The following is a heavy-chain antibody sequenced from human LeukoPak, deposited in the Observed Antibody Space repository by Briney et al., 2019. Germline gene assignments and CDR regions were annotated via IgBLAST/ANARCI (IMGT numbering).Heavy chain of an antibody. CDR2: IYYSGST. J-gene: IGHJ6*03. V-gene: IGHV4-39*01. CDR1: GGSISSSSYY. Sequence: PSETLSLTCTVSGGSISSSSYYWGWIRQPPGKGLEWIGSIYYSGSTYYNPSLKSRVTISVDTSKNQFSLKLSSVTAADTAVYYCARHNTGPRNYYYYMDVWGKGTTVTVSS. D-gene: IGHD1-7*01. CDR3: ARHNTGPRNYYYYMDV.